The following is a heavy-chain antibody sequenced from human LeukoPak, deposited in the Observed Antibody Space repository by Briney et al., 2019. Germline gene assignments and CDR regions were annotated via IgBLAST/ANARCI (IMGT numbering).Heavy chain of an antibody. J-gene: IGHJ4*02. CDR2: ISGSCGST. CDR1: GSTFSSSA. V-gene: IGHV3-23*01. CDR3: ANAQAYYGSGSRTYFDY. D-gene: IGHD3-10*01. Sequence: PGGSLRLSCAALGSTFSSSAMSWVRKAPGKGLDWGSAISGSCGSTYYADSVKGRFTISRDNSKNTLYLQMNSLRAEDTAVYYCANAQAYYGSGSRTYFDYWGQGTLVPVSS.